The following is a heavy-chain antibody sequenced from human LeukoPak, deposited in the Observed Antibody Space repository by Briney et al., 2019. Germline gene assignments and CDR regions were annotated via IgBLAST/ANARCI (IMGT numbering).Heavy chain of an antibody. V-gene: IGHV4-34*01. CDR3: ARDRLRWPKIDY. CDR2: VNHRGSS. D-gene: IGHD4-23*01. J-gene: IGHJ4*02. Sequence: SETLSLTCAVSGGHFSGFFWTWIRQPPGKGLEWIGEVNHRGSSNFHPSLRSRVSISVATSRYQFSLKLTPLTTADTAVYYCARDRLRWPKIDYWGQGTLVTVSS. CDR1: GGHFSGFF.